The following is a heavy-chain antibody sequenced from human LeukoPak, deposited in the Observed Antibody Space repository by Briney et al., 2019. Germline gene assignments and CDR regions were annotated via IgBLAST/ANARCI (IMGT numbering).Heavy chain of an antibody. CDR1: GGTFCSYA. CDR2: IIPIFGTA. Sequence: SVKVSCNASGGTFCSYAISWVRQAPGQGLEWMGGIIPIFGTANYAQKFQGRVTITADESTSTAYMELSSLRSEDTDVYYCARVPIAVAGYYYYYYMDVWGKGTTVTISS. CDR3: ARVPIAVAGYYYYYYMDV. V-gene: IGHV1-69*13. D-gene: IGHD6-19*01. J-gene: IGHJ6*03.